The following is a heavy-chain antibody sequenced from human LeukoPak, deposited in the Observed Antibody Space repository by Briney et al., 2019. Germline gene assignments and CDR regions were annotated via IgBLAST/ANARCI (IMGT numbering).Heavy chain of an antibody. CDR1: GFSFSSYA. CDR3: AKGNPRGYSYGFFDY. CDR2: ISYDGRNK. V-gene: IGHV3-30*04. J-gene: IGHJ4*02. Sequence: GRSLRLSCAASGFSFSSYAMHWVRQAPGKGLEWVAVISYDGRNKYYADSVKGRFTISRDNSKNTLYLQMNSLRAEDTAVYYCAKGNPRGYSYGFFDYWGQGTLVTVSS. D-gene: IGHD5-18*01.